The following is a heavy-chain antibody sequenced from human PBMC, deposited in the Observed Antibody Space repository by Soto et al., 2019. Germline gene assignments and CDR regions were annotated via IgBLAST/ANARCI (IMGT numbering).Heavy chain of an antibody. Sequence: PSETLSLTCTVSGGSVSSGSYYWSWIRQPPGKGLGWIGYIYYSGSTNYNPSLKSRVTISVDTSKNQFSLKLSSVTAADTAVYYCAGGRGYSAYELIGWFDPWGQGTLVTVSS. CDR1: GGSVSSGSYY. D-gene: IGHD5-12*01. CDR3: AGGRGYSAYELIGWFDP. V-gene: IGHV4-61*01. CDR2: IYYSGST. J-gene: IGHJ5*02.